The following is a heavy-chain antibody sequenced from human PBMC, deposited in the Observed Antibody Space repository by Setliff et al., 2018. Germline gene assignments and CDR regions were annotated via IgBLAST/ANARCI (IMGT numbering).Heavy chain of an antibody. CDR1: GGSISSGTYY. D-gene: IGHD1-26*01. V-gene: IGHV4-61*02. CDR2: LHTSGSI. Sequence: SETLSLTCTVPGGSISSGTYYWSWIRQPAGKGLEWIGRLHTSGSIDYNPSLKSRVTISVDTSKNQFSLRLRSVTAADTAVYFCARDNTMVGATDYWGLGTLVTVSS. CDR3: ARDNTMVGATDY. J-gene: IGHJ4*02.